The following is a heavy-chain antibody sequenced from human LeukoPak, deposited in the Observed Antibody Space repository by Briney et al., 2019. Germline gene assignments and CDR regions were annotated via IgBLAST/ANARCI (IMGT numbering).Heavy chain of an antibody. Sequence: ASVKVSCKASGYTFTGYYLHWVRQAPGQGLEWMGRINPNSGGTNYAQKFQGRVTMTRDTSISTAYMELSRLRSDDTAVYYCARGIAVAGTAKDYWGQGTLVTVSS. CDR2: INPNSGGT. J-gene: IGHJ4*02. CDR3: ARGIAVAGTAKDY. V-gene: IGHV1-2*06. CDR1: GYTFTGYY. D-gene: IGHD6-19*01.